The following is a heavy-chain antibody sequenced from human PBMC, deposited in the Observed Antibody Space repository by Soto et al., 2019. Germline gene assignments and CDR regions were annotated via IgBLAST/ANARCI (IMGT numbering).Heavy chain of an antibody. Sequence: SETLSLTCTVSGGSISSSSYYWGWIRQPPGKGLEWIGSIYYSGSTYYNPSLKSRVTISVDTSKNQFSLKLSSVTAADTAVYYCARHTRNYYGSDYYYYYMDVWGKGTTVTVSS. CDR3: ARHTRNYYGSDYYYYYMDV. CDR1: GGSISSSSYY. V-gene: IGHV4-39*01. J-gene: IGHJ6*03. CDR2: IYYSGST. D-gene: IGHD3-10*01.